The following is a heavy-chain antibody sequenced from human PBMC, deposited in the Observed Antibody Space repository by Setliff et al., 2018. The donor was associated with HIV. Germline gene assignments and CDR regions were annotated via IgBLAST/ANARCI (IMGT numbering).Heavy chain of an antibody. CDR2: ISSSSSYI. Sequence: LRLSCAASGFTFSSYSMNWVRQAPGKGLEWVSSISSSSSYIYYADSVKGRFTISRDNAKNSLYLQMNSLRAEDTAVYYCARGVAAAGGEYDAFDIWGQGTMVTVSS. J-gene: IGHJ3*02. D-gene: IGHD2-15*01. CDR1: GFTFSSYS. V-gene: IGHV3-21*01. CDR3: ARGVAAAGGEYDAFDI.